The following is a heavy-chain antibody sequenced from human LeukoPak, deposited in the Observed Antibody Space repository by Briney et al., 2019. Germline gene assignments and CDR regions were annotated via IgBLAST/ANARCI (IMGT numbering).Heavy chain of an antibody. D-gene: IGHD3-16*01. V-gene: IGHV4-34*01. CDR1: GGSFSGYY. J-gene: IGHJ4*02. CDR2: INHSGST. Sequence: PSETLSLTCAVYGGSFSGYYWSWIRQPPGKGLEWIGEINHSGSTNYNPSLKSRVTISVDTSKNQFSLKLSSVTAADTAVYYCARVPMRGTWRLYYFDYWGQGTLVTVSS. CDR3: ARVPMRGTWRLYYFDY.